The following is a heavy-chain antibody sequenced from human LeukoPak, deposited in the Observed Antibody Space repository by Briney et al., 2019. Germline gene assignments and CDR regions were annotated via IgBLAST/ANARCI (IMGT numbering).Heavy chain of an antibody. CDR1: GFTFSNFG. J-gene: IGHJ4*02. V-gene: IGHV3-30*02. CDR2: IRFDGTNK. Sequence: QAGGSLRLSCAASGFTFSNFGMHWVRQAPGKGLEWVTFIRFDGTNKYYADSVKGRFTISRDNSKNTLYLQMNSLRVEDTAMYYCAKVEMSTSPGGTDYWGQGTLVTVSS. CDR3: AKVEMSTSPGGTDY. D-gene: IGHD5-24*01.